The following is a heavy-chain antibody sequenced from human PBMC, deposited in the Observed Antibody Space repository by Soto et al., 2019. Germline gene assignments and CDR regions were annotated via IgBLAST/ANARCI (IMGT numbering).Heavy chain of an antibody. CDR2: ISHSDDDT. D-gene: IGHD6-13*01. J-gene: IGHJ6*02. CDR1: GFTFSSHA. Sequence: EVHLLESGGGLVQPGGSLRLSCAASGFTFSSHAMSWVRQAPGKGLEWVSGISHSDDDTYSVDSVKGRFTISRDNSKNTLYLQMHSLRAEDRAIYYCVKDWTGSTYACMDVWGQGTTVTVS. V-gene: IGHV3-23*01. CDR3: VKDWTGSTYACMDV.